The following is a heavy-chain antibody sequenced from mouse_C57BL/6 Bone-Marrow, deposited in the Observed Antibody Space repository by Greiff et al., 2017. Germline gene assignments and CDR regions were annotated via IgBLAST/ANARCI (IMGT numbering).Heavy chain of an antibody. CDR2: IDPANGNT. CDR3: ARSSTGTYYAMDY. D-gene: IGHD4-1*02. CDR1: GFNIKNTY. Sequence: EVQRVESVAELVRPGASVKLSCTASGFNIKNTYMHWVKQRPEQGLEWIGRIDPANGNTKYAPKFQGKATITADTSSNTAYLQLSSLTSEDTAIYYCARSSTGTYYAMDYWGQGTSVTVSS. J-gene: IGHJ4*01. V-gene: IGHV14-3*01.